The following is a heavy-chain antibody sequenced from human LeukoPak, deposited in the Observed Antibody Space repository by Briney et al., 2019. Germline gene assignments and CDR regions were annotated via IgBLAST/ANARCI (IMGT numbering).Heavy chain of an antibody. V-gene: IGHV3-30*18. J-gene: IGHJ4*02. CDR1: GFTFSSYG. CDR2: ISYDGSNK. Sequence: GGSLRLSCAASGFTFSSYGMHWVRQAPGKGLEWVAVISYDGSNKYYADSVKGRFTISRDNSKNTLYLQMNSLRAEDTAVYYCANLATDLWGQGTLVTASS. CDR3: ANLATDL. D-gene: IGHD4-17*01.